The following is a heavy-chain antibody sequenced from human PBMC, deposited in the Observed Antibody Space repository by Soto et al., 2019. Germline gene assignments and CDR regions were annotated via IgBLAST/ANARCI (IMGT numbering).Heavy chain of an antibody. CDR3: ARDKVGATNGFDY. CDR1: GFTFTSSA. V-gene: IGHV1-58*01. D-gene: IGHD1-26*01. Sequence: GASVKVSCKASGFTFTSSAVQWVRQARGQRLEWIGRIVVGSGNTNYAQKFQERVTMTRDMSTSTVYMELSSLRSEDTAVYYCARDKVGATNGFDYWGQGTLVTVSS. CDR2: IVVGSGNT. J-gene: IGHJ4*02.